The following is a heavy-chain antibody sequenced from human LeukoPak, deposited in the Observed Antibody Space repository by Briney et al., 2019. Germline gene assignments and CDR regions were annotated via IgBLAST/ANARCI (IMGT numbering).Heavy chain of an antibody. J-gene: IGHJ3*02. D-gene: IGHD5-12*01. CDR3: ARGGSHVDIVATISSGLAFDI. V-gene: IGHV4-4*07. Sequence: PSETLSLTCSVSGGSISSYYWSWIRQPAGKGLEWIGRIYTSGSTNYNPSLKSRVTISVDTSKNQFSLKLSSVTAADTAVYYCARGGSHVDIVATISSGLAFDIWGQGTMVTVSS. CDR1: GGSISSYY. CDR2: IYTSGST.